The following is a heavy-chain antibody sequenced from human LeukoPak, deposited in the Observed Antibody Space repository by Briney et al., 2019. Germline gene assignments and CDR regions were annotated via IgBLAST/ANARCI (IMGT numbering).Heavy chain of an antibody. D-gene: IGHD6-19*01. Sequence: PGGSLSLSCAASGFSFSSYVMHWVRQAPGKGLEYVSSISSNGVNTYYANSVKGRFTISRDNSKNTLYLQMNSLRADDTAVYYCAKDRGSSGWYPIDYWGQGTLVTVSS. V-gene: IGHV3-64*01. J-gene: IGHJ4*02. CDR1: GFSFSSYV. CDR3: AKDRGSSGWYPIDY. CDR2: ISSNGVNT.